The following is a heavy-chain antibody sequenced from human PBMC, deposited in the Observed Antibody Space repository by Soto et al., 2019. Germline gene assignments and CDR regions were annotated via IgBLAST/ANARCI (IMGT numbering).Heavy chain of an antibody. CDR2: IKSKTDGGTT. CDR3: TTDPLFKGRGYDATAYYYYGMDV. V-gene: IGHV3-15*07. D-gene: IGHD5-12*01. CDR1: GFTFSNAW. J-gene: IGHJ6*02. Sequence: GGSLRLSCAASGFTFSNAWMNWVRQAPGKGLEWVGRIKSKTDGGTTDYAAPVKGRFTISRDDSKNTLYLQMNSLKTEDTAVYYCTTDPLFKGRGYDATAYYYYGMDVWGQGTTVTVSS.